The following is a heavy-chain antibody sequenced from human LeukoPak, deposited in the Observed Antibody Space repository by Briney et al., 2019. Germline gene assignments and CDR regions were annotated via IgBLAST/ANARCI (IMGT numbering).Heavy chain of an antibody. CDR3: ARGHYDVLAASYKWTPDY. J-gene: IGHJ4*02. Sequence: GVSLRLSCAASGFTFNTFNMIWVRQAPGKGLEWVSSVTSGGDYIYYADSVKGRFTTSRDNAKNSLSLQLNSLRVEDTAVYYCARGHYDVLAASYKWTPDYWGQGTLVTVSS. D-gene: IGHD3-9*01. CDR2: VTSGGDYI. V-gene: IGHV3-21*01. CDR1: GFTFNTFN.